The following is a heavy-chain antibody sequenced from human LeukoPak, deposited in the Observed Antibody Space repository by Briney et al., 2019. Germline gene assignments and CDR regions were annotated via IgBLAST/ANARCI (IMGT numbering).Heavy chain of an antibody. CDR1: GYTLTELS. CDR3: ATLKYNGGGLYYYYYMDV. D-gene: IGHD1-14*01. V-gene: IGHV1-24*01. CDR2: FDPEDGET. Sequence: ASVKVSCKVSGYTLTELSMHWARQAPGKGLEWMGGFDPEDGETIYAQKFQGRVTMTEDTSTDTAYMELSSLRSEDTAVYYCATLKYNGGGLYYYYYMDVWGKGTTVTVSS. J-gene: IGHJ6*03.